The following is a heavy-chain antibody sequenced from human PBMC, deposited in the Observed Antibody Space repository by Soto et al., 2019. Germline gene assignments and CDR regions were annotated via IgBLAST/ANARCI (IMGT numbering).Heavy chain of an antibody. CDR3: ARLHDFWSGHFDY. CDR1: GFTFSSYG. Sequence: VQLVESGGGLVQPGGSLRLSCAASGFTFSSYGMHWVRQAPGKGLEWVAVIWYDGSNKYYADSVKGRFTISRDNSKNTLYLQMNSLRAEDTAVYYCARLHDFWSGHFDYWGQGTLVTVSS. J-gene: IGHJ4*02. D-gene: IGHD3-3*01. CDR2: IWYDGSNK. V-gene: IGHV3-33*08.